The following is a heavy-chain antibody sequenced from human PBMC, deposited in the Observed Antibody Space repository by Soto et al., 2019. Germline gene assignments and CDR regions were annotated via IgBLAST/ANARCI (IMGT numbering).Heavy chain of an antibody. Sequence: PSETLPLTCTVSGGSISSYYWSWIRQPPGKGLEWIGYIYYSGSTNYNPSLKSRVTISVDTSKNQFSLKLSSVTAADTAVYYCAGSYILYGMDVWGQGTTVTVSS. CDR3: AGSYILYGMDV. J-gene: IGHJ6*02. V-gene: IGHV4-59*01. CDR2: IYYSGST. CDR1: GGSISSYY. D-gene: IGHD3-10*01.